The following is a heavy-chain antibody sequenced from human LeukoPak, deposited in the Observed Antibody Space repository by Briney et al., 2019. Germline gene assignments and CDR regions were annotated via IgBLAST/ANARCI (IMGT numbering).Heavy chain of an antibody. CDR2: IYPGDSDT. V-gene: IGHV5-51*01. CDR3: ARKIRYCGGDCYFDAFDI. Sequence: GESLKISCKGSGYSFTSYWIGWVRQMPGKGLEWMGIIYPGDSDTRYSPSFQGQVTISADKSISTAYLQWSSLKASDTAMYYCARKIRYCGGDCYFDAFDIWGRGTMVTVSS. D-gene: IGHD2-21*02. J-gene: IGHJ3*02. CDR1: GYSFTSYW.